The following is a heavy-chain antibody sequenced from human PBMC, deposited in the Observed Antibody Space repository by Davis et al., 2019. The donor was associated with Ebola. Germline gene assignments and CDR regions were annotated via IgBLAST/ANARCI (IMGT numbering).Heavy chain of an antibody. V-gene: IGHV4-61*09. CDR2: IYTSGIT. D-gene: IGHD1-26*01. Sequence: SETLSLTCTVSGGSISSGTSYWSWIRQPAGKGLEWIGHIYTSGITNYNPSLKSRVTISVDTSKNQFSLKLSSVTAADTAVFYCAKMRGRYYGGFDYWGQGTLVTVSS. J-gene: IGHJ4*02. CDR1: GGSISSGTSY. CDR3: AKMRGRYYGGFDY.